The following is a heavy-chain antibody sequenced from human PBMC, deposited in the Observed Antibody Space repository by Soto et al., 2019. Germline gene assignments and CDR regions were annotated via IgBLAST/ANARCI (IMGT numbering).Heavy chain of an antibody. CDR3: AREAGYYYGMDV. Sequence: GASVKVSCKASGYTFTSYAMHWVRQAPGQRLEWMGWINAGNGNTKYSQKFQGRVTITRDTSASTAYMELSSLRSEDTAVYYCAREAGYYYGMDVWGQGTTVTVSS. CDR2: INAGNGNT. J-gene: IGHJ6*02. D-gene: IGHD6-13*01. CDR1: GYTFTSYA. V-gene: IGHV1-3*01.